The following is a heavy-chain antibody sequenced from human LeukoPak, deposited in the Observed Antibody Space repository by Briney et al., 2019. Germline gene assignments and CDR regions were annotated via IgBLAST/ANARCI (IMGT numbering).Heavy chain of an antibody. CDR1: GGSISSYY. J-gene: IGHJ4*02. V-gene: IGHV4-34*01. CDR3: ARGYCTNGVCRYFDY. Sequence: SETLSLTCTVSGGSISSYYWSWIRQPPGKGLEWIGEINHSGSTNYNPSLKSRVTISVDTSKNQFSLKLSSVTAADTAVYYCARGYCTNGVCRYFDYWGQGTLVTVSS. CDR2: INHSGST. D-gene: IGHD2-8*01.